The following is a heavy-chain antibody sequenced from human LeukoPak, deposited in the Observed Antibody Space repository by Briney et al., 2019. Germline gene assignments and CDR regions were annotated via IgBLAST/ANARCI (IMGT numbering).Heavy chain of an antibody. J-gene: IGHJ5*02. CDR3: AREGIPPDWFDT. Sequence: SETLSLTCAVYGGSFSGYYWSWIRQPPGKGLEWIGEINHSGSTNYNPSLKSRVTISVDTSKNQFSLKLSSVTAADTAVYYCAREGIPPDWFDTWGQGTLVTVSS. V-gene: IGHV4-34*01. CDR2: INHSGST. D-gene: IGHD6-13*01. CDR1: GGSFSGYY.